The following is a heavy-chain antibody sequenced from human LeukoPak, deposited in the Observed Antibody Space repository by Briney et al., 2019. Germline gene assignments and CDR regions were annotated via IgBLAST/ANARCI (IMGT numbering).Heavy chain of an antibody. CDR2: IIPIFGTA. V-gene: IGHV1-69*13. CDR1: GGTFSSYA. Sequence: SVNVSCTASGGTFSSYAISWVRQAPGQGLEWMGGIIPIFGTANYAQKFQGRVTITADESTSTAYMELSSLRSEDTAVYYCAPSPHYYDSSGYYYWFDPWGQGTLVTVSS. D-gene: IGHD3-22*01. CDR3: APSPHYYDSSGYYYWFDP. J-gene: IGHJ5*02.